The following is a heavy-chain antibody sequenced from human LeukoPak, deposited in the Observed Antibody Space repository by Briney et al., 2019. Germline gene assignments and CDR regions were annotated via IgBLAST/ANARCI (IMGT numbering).Heavy chain of an antibody. CDR1: GFTFSSYG. CDR3: AKILVANFDY. Sequence: PGGSLRLSCAASGFTFSSYGMHWVRQAPGKGLEWVAVISYDGSNKYYADSVKGRFTISRDNSKNTLYLQMNSLRAEDTAVYYCAKILVANFDYWGQGTLVTVSS. V-gene: IGHV3-30*18. J-gene: IGHJ4*02. D-gene: IGHD2-21*01. CDR2: ISYDGSNK.